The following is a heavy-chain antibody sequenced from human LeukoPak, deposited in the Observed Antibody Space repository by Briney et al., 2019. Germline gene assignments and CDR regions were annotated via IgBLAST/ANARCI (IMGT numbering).Heavy chain of an antibody. V-gene: IGHV4-31*03. J-gene: IGHJ6*02. Sequence: SETLSLTCTVSGGSISSGGYYWSWIRQHPGKGLEWIGYIYYSGSTYYNPSLKSRVTISVDTSKNQFSLKLSSVTAADTAVYYCARDHRAHVYYDSSGTHWYGMDVWGQGTTVTVSS. CDR2: IYYSGST. CDR3: ARDHRAHVYYDSSGTHWYGMDV. D-gene: IGHD3-22*01. CDR1: GGSISSGGYY.